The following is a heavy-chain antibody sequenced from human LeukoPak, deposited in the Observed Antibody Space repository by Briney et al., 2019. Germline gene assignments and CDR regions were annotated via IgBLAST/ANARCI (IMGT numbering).Heavy chain of an antibody. CDR2: IYTSGST. Sequence: PSETLSLTCTVSGGSISSYYWSWIRQPAGNGLEWIGRIYTSGSTNYNPSLKSRVTMSVDTSKNQFSLKLSSETAADTAVYYCASSALEQWLVRIDYWGQGTLVTVSS. V-gene: IGHV4-4*07. CDR3: ASSALEQWLVRIDY. CDR1: GGSISSYY. J-gene: IGHJ4*02. D-gene: IGHD6-19*01.